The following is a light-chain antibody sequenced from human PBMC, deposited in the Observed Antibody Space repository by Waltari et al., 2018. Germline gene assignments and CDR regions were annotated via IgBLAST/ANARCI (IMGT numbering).Light chain of an antibody. CDR3: QVWDSSSDQPGV. Sequence: SYVLTQPPSVSVAPGKTARITCGGNNIGSKSVHWYQQKPGQAPVLVIYYDSARPSGIPERFSGANSGNTATLRISRVEAGDEADYYCQVWDSSSDQPGVFGGGTERTVL. CDR2: YDS. V-gene: IGLV3-21*04. J-gene: IGLJ3*02. CDR1: NIGSKS.